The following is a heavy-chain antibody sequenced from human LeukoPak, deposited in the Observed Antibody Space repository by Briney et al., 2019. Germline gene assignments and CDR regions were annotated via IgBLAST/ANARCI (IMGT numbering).Heavy chain of an antibody. D-gene: IGHD3-22*01. Sequence: GGSLRLSCAASGFTFSSYAMHWVRQAPGKRLEYVLAITSNGDRTYYANSVRGRFTISRDNSQNTLFLQMGSLRAEDMAVYYCASAHTSGYYDYWGRGTLVTVSS. CDR3: ASAHTSGYYDY. CDR1: GFTFSSYA. J-gene: IGHJ4*02. V-gene: IGHV3-64*01. CDR2: ITSNGDRT.